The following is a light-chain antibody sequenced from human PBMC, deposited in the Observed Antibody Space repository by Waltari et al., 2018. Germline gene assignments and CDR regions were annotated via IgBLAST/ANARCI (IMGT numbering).Light chain of an antibody. CDR2: DVN. CDR3: SSYAGNNNVV. J-gene: IGLJ2*01. Sequence: SALTQPRSVSGSPGQSVTISCTGSNSDIGAYNYVSWYQQHPGRAPKLMIYDVNKRPSGVPRRFSGSKSGDAASLTISGLQAEDETDYYCSSYAGNNNVVFGGGTKLTVL. V-gene: IGLV2-11*01. CDR1: NSDIGAYNY.